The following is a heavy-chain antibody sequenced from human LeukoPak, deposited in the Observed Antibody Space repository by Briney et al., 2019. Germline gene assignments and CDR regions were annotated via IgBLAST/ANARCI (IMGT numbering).Heavy chain of an antibody. Sequence: SETLSLTCTVSGGSISSHYWSWIRQPPGKGLEWIGYIYYSGSTNYNPSLKSRVTISVDTSKNQFSLNLSSVTAADTAVYYCARDVPAASYMDVWGRGTTATVSS. CDR3: ARDVPAASYMDV. CDR2: IYYSGST. D-gene: IGHD2-2*01. V-gene: IGHV4-59*11. J-gene: IGHJ6*03. CDR1: GGSISSHY.